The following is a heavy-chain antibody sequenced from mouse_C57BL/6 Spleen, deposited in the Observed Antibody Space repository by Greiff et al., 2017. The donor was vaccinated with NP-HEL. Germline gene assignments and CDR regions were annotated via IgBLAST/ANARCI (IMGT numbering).Heavy chain of an antibody. CDR2: INPGSGGT. Sequence: QVQLKQSGAELVRPGTSVKVSCKASGYAFTNYLIEWVKQRPGQGLEWIGVINPGSGGTNYNEKFKGKATLTADKSSSTAYMQLSSLTSEDSAVYFCARGGNYVSAYWGQGTLVTVSA. CDR1: GYAFTNYL. J-gene: IGHJ3*01. V-gene: IGHV1-54*01. D-gene: IGHD2-1*01. CDR3: ARGGNYVSAY.